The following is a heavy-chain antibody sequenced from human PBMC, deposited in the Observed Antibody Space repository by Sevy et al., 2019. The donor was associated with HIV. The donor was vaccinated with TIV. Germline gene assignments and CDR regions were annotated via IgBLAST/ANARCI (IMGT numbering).Heavy chain of an antibody. J-gene: IGHJ4*02. CDR2: ISGSGGIT. CDR1: GFTFSSYA. Sequence: GGSLRLSCAASGFTFSSYAMSWVRQAPGKGLEWVSAISGSGGITYYADSVKGRFTISRDNSKNTLYLQMNSLRAEDTAVYYCAKSYSSGWYAGWYYFDYWGQGTLVTVSS. V-gene: IGHV3-23*01. D-gene: IGHD6-19*01. CDR3: AKSYSSGWYAGWYYFDY.